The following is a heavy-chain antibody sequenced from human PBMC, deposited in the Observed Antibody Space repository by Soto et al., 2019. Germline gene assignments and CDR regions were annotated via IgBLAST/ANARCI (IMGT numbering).Heavy chain of an antibody. V-gene: IGHV1-69*14. CDR1: GGTFSSYA. CDR2: IIPIFGTA. D-gene: IGHD3-22*01. J-gene: IGHJ2*01. Sequence: QVQLVQSGAEVKKPGSSVKVSCKASGGTFSSYAISWVRQAPGQGLEWMGGIIPIFGTANYAQKFQGRVTITADKSTSTAYMELSSLISEDTAVYYCASVYYYDSSGYYFWYFDLWGRGTLVTVSS. CDR3: ASVYYYDSSGYYFWYFDL.